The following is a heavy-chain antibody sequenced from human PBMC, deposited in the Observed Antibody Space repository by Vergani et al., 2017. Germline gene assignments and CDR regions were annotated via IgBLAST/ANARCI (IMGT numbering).Heavy chain of an antibody. CDR1: GYTFTDYW. CDR2: DYARDSIT. J-gene: IGHJ4*02. D-gene: IGHD1-26*01. CDR3: VRRSWERQEVYY. V-gene: IGHV5-51*01. Sequence: EVQLVQSCAEVKKPGESLKISCEGSGYTFTDYWVGWVRQKPGKGLEWMGVDYARDSITRYSLSFEGQVTISADKSINTAYLEGDSLRASDSAMYYCVRRSWERQEVYYWVQRTLDTV.